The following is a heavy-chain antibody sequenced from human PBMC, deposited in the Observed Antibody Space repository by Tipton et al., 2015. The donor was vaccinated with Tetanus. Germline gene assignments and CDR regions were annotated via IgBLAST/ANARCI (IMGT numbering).Heavy chain of an antibody. Sequence: SLRLSCVGSGFNFSTYTMNWVRQAPGKGLEWVSSIRGSGGHIYYADSVKGRFTISRDNAKNSLYLQMSSLRVEDTALYYCARDDDPIGNGLDVWGQGTTVTVSS. CDR1: GFNFSTYT. CDR3: ARDDDPIGNGLDV. J-gene: IGHJ6*02. V-gene: IGHV3-21*03. CDR2: IRGSGGHI. D-gene: IGHD2/OR15-2a*01.